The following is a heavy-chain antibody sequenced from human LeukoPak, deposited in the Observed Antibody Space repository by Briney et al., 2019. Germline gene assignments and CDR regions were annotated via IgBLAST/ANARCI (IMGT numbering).Heavy chain of an antibody. CDR2: IACDGGNI. CDR3: VRDPSARFYFDY. D-gene: IGHD6-6*01. J-gene: IGHJ4*02. V-gene: IGHV3-30*03. Sequence: PGGSLRLSCATSGFTFSPYPMHWVRQAPGKGLEWVAVIACDGGNIFYAPSVRGRFTISRDNSRGTLSLQMNSLKVEDTALYYCVRDPSARFYFDYWGQGTLVTVSS. CDR1: GFTFSPYP.